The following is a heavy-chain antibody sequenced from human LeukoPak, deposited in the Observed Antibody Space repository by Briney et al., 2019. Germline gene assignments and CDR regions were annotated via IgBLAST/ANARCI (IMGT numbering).Heavy chain of an antibody. CDR3: ATFTGSGSYYVHFQH. V-gene: IGHV1-69*04. J-gene: IGHJ1*01. CDR2: IIPILGIA. D-gene: IGHD1-26*01. Sequence: GASVTVSCKASGGTFSSYAISWVRQAPGQGLEWMGRIIPILGIANYAQKFQGRVTVTADKSTSTAYMELSSLRSEDTAVYYCATFTGSGSYYVHFQHWGQGTLVTVSS. CDR1: GGTFSSYA.